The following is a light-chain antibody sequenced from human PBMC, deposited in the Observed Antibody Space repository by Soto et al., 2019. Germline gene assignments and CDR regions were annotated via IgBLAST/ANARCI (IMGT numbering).Light chain of an antibody. V-gene: IGKV1-5*03. Sequence: DIQMTQSPSTLSASVGDRVTITCRASQSISSWLAWYQQKPGKAPKLLIYKASSLESGVPSRFSGSGSGTEFTLTISSLRPDDFATYYCQQYNTYSWTFGQGNKVEIK. CDR1: QSISSW. CDR3: QQYNTYSWT. CDR2: KAS. J-gene: IGKJ1*01.